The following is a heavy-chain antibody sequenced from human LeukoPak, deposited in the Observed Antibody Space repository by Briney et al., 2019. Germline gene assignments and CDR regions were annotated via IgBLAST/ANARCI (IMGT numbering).Heavy chain of an antibody. Sequence: GGSLRLSXAASGFTVSSNYMSWIRQAPGKGLEWVSVIYSGGSTYYADSVKGRFTISRDNSKNTLYLQMNSLRAEDTAVYYCAGGIAARPRIFDYWGQGTLVTVSS. J-gene: IGHJ4*02. CDR3: AGGIAARPRIFDY. V-gene: IGHV3-66*02. D-gene: IGHD6-6*01. CDR1: GFTVSSNY. CDR2: IYSGGST.